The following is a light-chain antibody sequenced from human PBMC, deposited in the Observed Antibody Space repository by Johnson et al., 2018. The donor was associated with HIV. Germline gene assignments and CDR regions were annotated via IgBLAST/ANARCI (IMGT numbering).Light chain of an antibody. CDR3: GTWDNSLSANV. J-gene: IGLJ1*01. V-gene: IGLV1-51*01. CDR1: SSNIGNNY. CDR2: DNN. Sequence: QAVLTQPPSVSAAPGQKVTISCSGSSSNIGNNYVSWYQQVPGTAPKLLIYDNNKRPSGIPDRFSGSKSGTSATLGITGLQTGDEADYYCGTWDNSLSANVFGTVTKVTVL.